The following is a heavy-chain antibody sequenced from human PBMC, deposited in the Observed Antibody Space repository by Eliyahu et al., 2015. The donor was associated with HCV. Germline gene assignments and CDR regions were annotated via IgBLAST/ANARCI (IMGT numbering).Heavy chain of an antibody. CDR1: GFTFSSYS. V-gene: IGHV3-21*01. CDR2: ISSSSSYI. D-gene: IGHD6-13*01. J-gene: IGHJ4*02. CDR3: ARDLYSEQQLVQRWELALDLDY. Sequence: EVQLVESGGGLVKPGGSLRLSCAASGFTFSSYSMNWVRQAPGKGLEWVSSISSSSSYIYYADSVKGRFTISRDNAKNSLYLQMNSLRAEDTAVYYCARDLYSEQQLVQRWELALDLDYWGQGTLVTVSS.